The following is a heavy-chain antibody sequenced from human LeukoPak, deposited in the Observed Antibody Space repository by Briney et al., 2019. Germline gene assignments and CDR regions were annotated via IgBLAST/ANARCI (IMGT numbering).Heavy chain of an antibody. J-gene: IGHJ6*02. CDR1: GFTFSTYA. D-gene: IGHD5-24*01. CDR2: ISDSGGTT. Sequence: GSLRLSCAASGFTFSTYAMSWVRQAPGKGLEWVSTISDSGGTTYYAESVEGRFTISRDNSKNTLYLHMNSLRAEDTALYYCVKYTIYYFGMDVWGQGTTVTVSS. V-gene: IGHV3-23*01. CDR3: VKYTIYYFGMDV.